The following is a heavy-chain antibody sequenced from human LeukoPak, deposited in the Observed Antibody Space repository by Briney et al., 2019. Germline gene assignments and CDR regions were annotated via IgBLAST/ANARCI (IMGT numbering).Heavy chain of an antibody. J-gene: IGHJ5*02. Sequence: PSETLSLTCTVSGGSISSSSYYWGWIRQPPGKGLEWIGSIYYSGSTYYNPSLKSRVTIPVATSKNQFSLKLSSVTAADTAVYYCARDFAVGAVWGPYNWFDPWGQGTLVTVSS. V-gene: IGHV4-39*07. CDR1: GGSISSSSYY. CDR2: IYYSGST. D-gene: IGHD1-26*01. CDR3: ARDFAVGAVWGPYNWFDP.